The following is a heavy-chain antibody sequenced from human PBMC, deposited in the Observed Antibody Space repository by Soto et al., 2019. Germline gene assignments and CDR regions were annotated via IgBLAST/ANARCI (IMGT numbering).Heavy chain of an antibody. D-gene: IGHD1-20*01. CDR2: SRSKAKRYTT. J-gene: IGHJ3*01. Sequence: PGGSLRLSCVVSGFKFSDHYMDWVRQAPGKGLEWVGRSRSKAKRYTTEYAAPVKGRFTISREDSKNLLTLEMNSLKTEDTAVYFCLRGYRSFVVWGQGIMVTVSS. CDR1: GFKFSDHY. V-gene: IGHV3-72*01. CDR3: LRGYRSFVV.